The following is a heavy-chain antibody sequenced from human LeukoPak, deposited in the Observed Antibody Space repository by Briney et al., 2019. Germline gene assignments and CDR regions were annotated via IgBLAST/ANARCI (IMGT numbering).Heavy chain of an antibody. Sequence: GGSLRLSCVASGFTFSSYAMHWVRQAPGKGLEWVAVISRDGRDKHHADSVKGRFTISRDNSKNTLYLQMDSLRAEDTAVYFCAKDPRTSAVYCFDYWGQGILVTVSS. CDR2: ISRDGRDK. CDR3: AKDPRTSAVYCFDY. V-gene: IGHV3-30*18. J-gene: IGHJ4*02. CDR1: GFTFSSYA. D-gene: IGHD2-2*01.